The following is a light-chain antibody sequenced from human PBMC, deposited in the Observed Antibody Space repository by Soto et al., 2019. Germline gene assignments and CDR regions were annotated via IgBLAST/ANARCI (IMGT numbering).Light chain of an antibody. CDR2: DVT. CDR1: SSDVGGYIY. CDR3: SSYTTSSSYV. V-gene: IGLV2-14*01. J-gene: IGLJ1*01. Sequence: LAQPASVSGSPGQSITISCTGTSSDVGGYIYVSWYQQHPGKAPKPMIYDVTSRPSGVSYRFSGSKSGNTASLTTSGLQAEDEADYYCSSYTTSSSYVFGTGTKVTVL.